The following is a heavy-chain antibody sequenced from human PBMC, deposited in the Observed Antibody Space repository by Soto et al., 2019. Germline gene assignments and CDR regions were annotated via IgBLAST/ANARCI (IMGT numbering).Heavy chain of an antibody. J-gene: IGHJ4*02. CDR2: INPYNGNT. CDR1: GYTFTSYG. D-gene: IGHD1-26*01. Sequence: ASVKVSCKAAGYTFTSYGISWVRQAPGQGLEWMGWINPYNGNTKYAQKLQGRVTMTTDTSTSTAYMELRSLRSDDTAVYYCARDAAVGLFDYWGQGTLVTV. CDR3: ARDAAVGLFDY. V-gene: IGHV1-18*01.